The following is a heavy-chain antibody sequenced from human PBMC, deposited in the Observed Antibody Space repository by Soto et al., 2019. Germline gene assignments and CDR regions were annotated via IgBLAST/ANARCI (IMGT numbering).Heavy chain of an antibody. Sequence: VQVVESGGGLVQPGGSLRLSCTASRFTFGIHWMTWVRQVPGKGLEWVANINQDGSDKYYVDSVKGRFIISRDNAKDSVYLQMNSLRVEDTAVYYCATSMRHTLDPWGQGTLVTVS. V-gene: IGHV3-7*01. CDR2: INQDGSDK. D-gene: IGHD2-21*01. CDR3: ATSMRHTLDP. CDR1: RFTFGIHW. J-gene: IGHJ5*02.